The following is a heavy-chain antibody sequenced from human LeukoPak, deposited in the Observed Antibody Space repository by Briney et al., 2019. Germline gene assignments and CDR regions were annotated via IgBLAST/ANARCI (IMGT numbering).Heavy chain of an antibody. CDR1: GCSISSYY. D-gene: IGHD2-15*01. CDR3: ARGQDIVVVVAATGARGGVENWFDP. J-gene: IGHJ5*02. V-gene: IGHV4-4*07. CDR2: IYTSGST. Sequence: SETLSLTCAVSGCSISSYYWSWIRQPAGKGLEWIGRIYTSGSTNYNPSLKSRVTMSVDTSKNQFSVKLSYVTDADTAVYYCARGQDIVVVVAATGARGGVENWFDPWGQGTLVTVSS.